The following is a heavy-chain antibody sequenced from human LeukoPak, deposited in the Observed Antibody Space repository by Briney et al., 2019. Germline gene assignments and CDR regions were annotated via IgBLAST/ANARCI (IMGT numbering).Heavy chain of an antibody. V-gene: IGHV3-30*03. J-gene: IGHJ4*02. CDR2: ISNDGSRK. Sequence: GRSLRLSCAPSGFTFSRHGMHWARQAPGKGLEWVAIISNDGSRKYYAHSVEGRFTISRDNSKNTLYLQMDSLRAEDTAVYYCARDRAWNYFDYWGQGTLVTVSS. D-gene: IGHD3-3*01. CDR1: GFTFSRHG. CDR3: ARDRAWNYFDY.